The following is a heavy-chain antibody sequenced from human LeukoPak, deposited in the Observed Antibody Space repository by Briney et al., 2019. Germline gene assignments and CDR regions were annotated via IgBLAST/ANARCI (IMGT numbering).Heavy chain of an antibody. CDR1: GFTFTSYG. Sequence: ASVKVSCKASGFTFTSYGISWVRQAPGQGLEWMGWISPYRSNTNYAQKLQGRVTMTTDTSTSTAYMELRSLRSDDTAVYYCARDLKNGGDSDPYYYYYMDVWGKGTMVTVSS. CDR3: ARDLKNGGDSDPYYYYYMDV. CDR2: ISPYRSNT. V-gene: IGHV1-18*01. J-gene: IGHJ6*03. D-gene: IGHD2-21*02.